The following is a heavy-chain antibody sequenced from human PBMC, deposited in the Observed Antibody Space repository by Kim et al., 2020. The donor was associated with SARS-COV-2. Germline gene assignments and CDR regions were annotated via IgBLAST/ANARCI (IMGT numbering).Heavy chain of an antibody. J-gene: IGHJ6*02. Sequence: ASVKVSCKASGYTFTSYGISWVRQAPGQGLEWMGWISAYNGNTNYAQKLQGRVTMTTDTSTSTAYMELRSLRSDDTAVYYCARRGYGSGSNRYYYYGMDVWGQGTTVTVSS. D-gene: IGHD3-10*01. V-gene: IGHV1-18*01. CDR1: GYTFTSYG. CDR2: ISAYNGNT. CDR3: ARRGYGSGSNRYYYYGMDV.